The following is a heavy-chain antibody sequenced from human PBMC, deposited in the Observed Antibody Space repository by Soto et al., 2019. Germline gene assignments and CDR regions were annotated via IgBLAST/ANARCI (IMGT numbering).Heavy chain of an antibody. CDR3: ARMGGYCISTSCRDAFDI. J-gene: IGHJ3*02. CDR1: GGTFSSYA. Sequence: QVQLVQSGAEVKKPGSSVKVSCKASGGTFSSYAISWVRQAPGQGLEWMGGIIPIFGTANYAQKFQGRVTITADESTSTAYMELRSLRSEDTAVYYCARMGGYCISTSCRDAFDIWGQGTMVTVSS. V-gene: IGHV1-69*12. CDR2: IIPIFGTA. D-gene: IGHD2-2*01.